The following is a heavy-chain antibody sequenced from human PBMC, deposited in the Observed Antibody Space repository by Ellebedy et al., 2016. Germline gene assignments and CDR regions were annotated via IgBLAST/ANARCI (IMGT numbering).Heavy chain of an antibody. CDR2: ISGSGGST. Sequence: GGSLRLXCAASGFTFSNYAMSWVRQAPGKGLEWVSAISGSGGSTYYADSVKGRFTISRDNSKNTLYLQMNSLRAEDTAVYYCAKYCHLNYYDSSGPSYYFDYWGQGTLVTVSS. V-gene: IGHV3-23*01. CDR1: GFTFSNYA. CDR3: AKYCHLNYYDSSGPSYYFDY. J-gene: IGHJ4*02. D-gene: IGHD3-22*01.